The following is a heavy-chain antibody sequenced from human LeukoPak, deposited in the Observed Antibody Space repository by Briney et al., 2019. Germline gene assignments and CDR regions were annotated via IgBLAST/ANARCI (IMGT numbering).Heavy chain of an antibody. D-gene: IGHD3-10*01. CDR1: GGTFSSYA. CDR2: IIPIFGTA. Sequence: SVKVSCKAPGGTFSSYAISWVRQAPGQGLEWMGGIIPIFGTANYAQKFQGRVTITTDESTSTAYMELSSLRSEDTAVYYCARYYYGSGSYRYFDYWGQGTLVTASS. J-gene: IGHJ4*02. V-gene: IGHV1-69*05. CDR3: ARYYYGSGSYRYFDY.